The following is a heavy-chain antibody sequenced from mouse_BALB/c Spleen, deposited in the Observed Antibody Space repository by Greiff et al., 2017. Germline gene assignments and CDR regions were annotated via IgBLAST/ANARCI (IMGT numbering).Heavy chain of an antibody. CDR3: ASHYYGYYFDY. D-gene: IGHD1-2*01. J-gene: IGHJ2*01. CDR2: ISSGGSYT. CDR1: GFTFSSYG. V-gene: IGHV5-6*01. Sequence: EVKLQESGGDLVKPGGSLKLSCAASGFTFSSYGMSWVRQTPDKRLEWVATISSGGSYTYYPDSVKGRFTISRDNAKNTLYLQMSSLKSEDTAMYYCASHYYGYYFDYWGQGTTLTVSS.